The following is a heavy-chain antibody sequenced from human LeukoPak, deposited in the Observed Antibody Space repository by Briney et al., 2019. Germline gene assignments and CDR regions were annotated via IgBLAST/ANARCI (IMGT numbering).Heavy chain of an antibody. J-gene: IGHJ4*02. D-gene: IGHD3-22*01. CDR3: AGDPRTRITTGWYYFDS. Sequence: PGGSLRLSCAASGFTVSSNYMSWVRQAPGKGLEWVSVIYSSGSTYYADSVKGRFTISRDNSKNTLYLQMNSLRAEDTAMYYCAGDPRTRITTGWYYFDSWGQGTLVTVSS. CDR1: GFTVSSNY. V-gene: IGHV3-66*01. CDR2: IYSSGST.